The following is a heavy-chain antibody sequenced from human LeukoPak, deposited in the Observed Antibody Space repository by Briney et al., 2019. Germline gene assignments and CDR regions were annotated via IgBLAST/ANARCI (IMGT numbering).Heavy chain of an antibody. Sequence: GGSLRLSCAATGFRFSSYDMHWVRQAPGKGLEWVAAISAEGDIQIYLDSVMGRFTISRDNSKSALYLQMNSLRLEDTAVYYCTRDAVAYSSVYGAGKYFDDWGQGTLVTVSS. D-gene: IGHD5/OR15-5a*01. CDR1: GFRFSSYD. CDR3: TRDAVAYSSVYGAGKYFDD. J-gene: IGHJ4*02. V-gene: IGHV3-30*14. CDR2: ISAEGDIQ.